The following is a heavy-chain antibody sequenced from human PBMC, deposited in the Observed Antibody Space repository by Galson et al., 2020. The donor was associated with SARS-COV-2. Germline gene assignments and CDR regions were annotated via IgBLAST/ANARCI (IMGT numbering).Heavy chain of an antibody. D-gene: IGHD6-13*01. CDR3: ARGPSIAAADYYVDY. V-gene: IGHV3-48*02. Sequence: GGSLRLSCAASGFTFSSYSMNWVRQAPGKGLEWVSYISSSSSTIYYADSVKGRFTISRDNAKNSLYLQMNSLRDEDTAVYYCARGPSIAAADYYVDYWGQGTLVTVSS. J-gene: IGHJ4*02. CDR2: ISSSSSTI. CDR1: GFTFSSYS.